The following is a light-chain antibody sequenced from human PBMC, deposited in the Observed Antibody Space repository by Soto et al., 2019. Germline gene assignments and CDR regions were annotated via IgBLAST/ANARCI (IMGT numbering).Light chain of an antibody. J-gene: IGKJ1*01. CDR2: DAS. CDR1: QSVSIY. CDR3: QYYGTSPKP. Sequence: EIVLTQSPATLSLSPGERATLSCRASQSVSIYLAWYQQKPGQAPRLLIFDASNRATGIPARFSGSGSGTDFTLTISSLEPEDFAVYYCQYYGTSPKPFGQGTKVDIK. V-gene: IGKV3-11*01.